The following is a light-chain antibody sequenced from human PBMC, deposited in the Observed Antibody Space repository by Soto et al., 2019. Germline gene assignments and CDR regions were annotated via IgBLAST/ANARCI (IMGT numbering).Light chain of an antibody. V-gene: IGKV3-15*01. Sequence: EIVMTQSPATLSVSPGERATLSCGASQSVSNNLAWYQQKPGQAPRLLIYGASTRATGIPSRFSGSGSGTEFTLTISSLQSEDFAVYYCQQSNDWWTFGQGTTVDIK. J-gene: IGKJ1*01. CDR3: QQSNDWWT. CDR1: QSVSNN. CDR2: GAS.